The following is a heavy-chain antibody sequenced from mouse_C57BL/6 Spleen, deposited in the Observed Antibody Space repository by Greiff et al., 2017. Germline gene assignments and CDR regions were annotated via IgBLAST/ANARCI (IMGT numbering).Heavy chain of an antibody. Sequence: VKLQQPGTELVKPGASVTLSCKASGYTFTSYWMHWVKQRPGQGLEWIGNINPSNGGTNYNEKFKSKATLTVDQSSSTAYMQHSSLTSEDSAVYYGARGNYDYDGLDYWGQGTTLTVSS. CDR1: GYTFTSYW. J-gene: IGHJ2*01. V-gene: IGHV1-53*01. D-gene: IGHD2-4*01. CDR3: ARGNYDYDGLDY. CDR2: INPSNGGT.